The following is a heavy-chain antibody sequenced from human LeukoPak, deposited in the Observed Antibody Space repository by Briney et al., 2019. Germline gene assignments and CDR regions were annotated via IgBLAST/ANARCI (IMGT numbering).Heavy chain of an antibody. Sequence: SESLSLTCTVSGGSISSSSYYWGWIRRPPGKGLEWIGSIYYSGSTYYNPSLKSRVTISVDTSKNQFSLKLSSVTAADTAVYYCARSGGAAEYYYYYYGMDVWGQGTTVTVSS. CDR1: GGSISSSSYY. J-gene: IGHJ6*02. CDR2: IYYSGST. D-gene: IGHD6-13*01. V-gene: IGHV4-39*07. CDR3: ARSGGAAEYYYYYYGMDV.